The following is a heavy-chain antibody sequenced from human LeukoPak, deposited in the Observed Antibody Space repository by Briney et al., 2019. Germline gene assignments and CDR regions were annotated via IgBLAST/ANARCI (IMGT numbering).Heavy chain of an antibody. V-gene: IGHV1-18*01. CDR1: GYTFTSYG. J-gene: IGHJ6*03. D-gene: IGHD2-15*01. CDR2: ISAYNGKT. Sequence: GASVKVPCKASGYTFTSYGINWVRQAPGQGLEWMGWISAYNGKTNYAQKLQGRVTMTTDTSTSTVYMELRSLRSDDTAVYYCARGTISGQDYYYMDVWGKGTTVTVSS. CDR3: ARGTISGQDYYYMDV.